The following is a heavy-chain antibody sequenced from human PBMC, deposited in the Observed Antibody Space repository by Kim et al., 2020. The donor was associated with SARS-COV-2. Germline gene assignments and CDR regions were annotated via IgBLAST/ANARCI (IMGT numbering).Heavy chain of an antibody. CDR2: IYNSGST. J-gene: IGHJ5*01. CDR3: ARSGGGVPAAMSVDS. CDR1: GVSISSGSYY. Sequence: SETLSLTCTVSGVSISSGSYYWTWIRQHPGKGLEWIGYIYNSGSTYCNPSLKSRVTVSIDTSQNQFYLKLVSVTAAGTAFYYCARSGGGVPAAMSVDSWG. D-gene: IGHD2-2*01. V-gene: IGHV4-31*03.